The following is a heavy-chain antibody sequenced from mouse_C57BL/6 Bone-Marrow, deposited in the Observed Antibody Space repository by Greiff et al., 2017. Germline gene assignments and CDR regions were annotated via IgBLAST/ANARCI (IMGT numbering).Heavy chain of an antibody. D-gene: IGHD1-1*01. CDR1: GYTFTSYW. CDR2: IDPNSGGT. CDR3: ARENYGSSYGFDY. V-gene: IGHV1-72*01. Sequence: QVHVKQPGAELVKPGASVKLSCKASGYTFTSYWMHWVKQRPGRGLEWIGRIDPNSGGTKYNEKFKSKATLTVDKPSSTAYMQLSSLTSEDSAVYYCARENYGSSYGFDYWGQGTTLTVSS. J-gene: IGHJ2*01.